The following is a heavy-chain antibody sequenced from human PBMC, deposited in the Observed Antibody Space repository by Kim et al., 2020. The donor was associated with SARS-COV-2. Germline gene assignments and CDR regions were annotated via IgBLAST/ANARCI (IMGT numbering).Heavy chain of an antibody. D-gene: IGHD3-10*01. Sequence: GGSLRLSCSASGFTFSSYAMHWVRQAPGKGLEYVSAISSNGGSTYYADSVKGRFTISRDNSKNTLYLQMSSLRAEDTAVYYCVKDKYGSGTYGSWFDPWGEGTLVAVSS. CDR3: VKDKYGSGTYGSWFDP. CDR2: ISSNGGST. CDR1: GFTFSSYA. V-gene: IGHV3-64D*09. J-gene: IGHJ5*02.